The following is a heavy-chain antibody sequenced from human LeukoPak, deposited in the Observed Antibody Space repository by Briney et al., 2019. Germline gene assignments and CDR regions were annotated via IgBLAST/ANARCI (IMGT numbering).Heavy chain of an antibody. D-gene: IGHD6-13*01. CDR1: GGSFSGYY. Sequence: SETLSLTCAVDGGSFSGYYWSWIRQPQGKGREWIGEINHSGSTNYNPSLKSRVTISVDTSKNQFALKLSSVTAADTAVYYCARGKRGYSSSWYDYWGQGTLVTASS. CDR3: ARGKRGYSSSWYDY. V-gene: IGHV4-34*01. CDR2: INHSGST. J-gene: IGHJ4*02.